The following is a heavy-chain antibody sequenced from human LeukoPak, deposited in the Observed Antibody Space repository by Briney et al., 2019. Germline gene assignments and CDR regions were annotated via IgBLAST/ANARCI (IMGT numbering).Heavy chain of an antibody. V-gene: IGHV3-13*01. CDR2: LGTAGDT. CDR3: ARQSTPHGNFDY. CDR1: GFILSNYA. J-gene: IGHJ4*02. D-gene: IGHD5-24*01. Sequence: GGSLRLSCAASGFILSNYAMHWVRQPAGKGLEWVSALGTAGDTFYPGSVKGRFTISRDNAKKSLFLQMSSLRAEDTAIYYCARQSTPHGNFDYWGQGTLVTVSS.